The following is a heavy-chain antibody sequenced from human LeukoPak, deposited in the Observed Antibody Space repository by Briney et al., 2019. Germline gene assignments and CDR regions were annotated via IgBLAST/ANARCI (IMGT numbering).Heavy chain of an antibody. V-gene: IGHV4-59*12. CDR3: ARDGYGDYEFYYYYYYGMDV. CDR1: GGPISSYY. CDR2: IYYSGST. Sequence: SETLSLTCTVSGGPISSYYWSWIRQPPEKGLEWIGYIYYSGSTNYNPSLKSRVTMSVDTSKNQFSLKLSSVTAADTAVYYCARDGYGDYEFYYYYYYGMDVWGQGTTVTVSS. J-gene: IGHJ6*02. D-gene: IGHD4-17*01.